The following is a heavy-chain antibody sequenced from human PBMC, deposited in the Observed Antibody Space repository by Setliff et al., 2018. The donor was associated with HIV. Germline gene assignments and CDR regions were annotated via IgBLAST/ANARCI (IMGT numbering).Heavy chain of an antibody. CDR1: RFTFSDYT. CDR3: AREEGTKGAFDN. J-gene: IGHJ3*02. D-gene: IGHD1-1*01. CDR2: IAYDGTDK. V-gene: IGHV3-30-3*01. Sequence: GGSLRLSCAASRFTFSDYTMHWVRQAPGKGLEWVASIAYDGTDKYYTDSMKGRFTISRDNSKNTLYLQMDDLRAEDTAVYYCAREEGTKGAFDNWGQGTKVTVSS.